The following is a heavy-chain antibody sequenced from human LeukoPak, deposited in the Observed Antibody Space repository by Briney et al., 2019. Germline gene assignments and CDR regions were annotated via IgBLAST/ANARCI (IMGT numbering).Heavy chain of an antibody. J-gene: IGHJ6*03. CDR2: IIPIFGTA. D-gene: IGHD1-26*01. CDR1: GGTFSSYA. V-gene: IGHV1-69*13. Sequence: ASVKVSCKASGGTFSSYAISWVRQAPGRGLEWMGGIIPIFGTANYAQKFQGRVTITADESTSTAYMELSSLRSEDTAVYYCARTRSYYESDYYMDVWGKGTTVTVSS. CDR3: ARTRSYYESDYYMDV.